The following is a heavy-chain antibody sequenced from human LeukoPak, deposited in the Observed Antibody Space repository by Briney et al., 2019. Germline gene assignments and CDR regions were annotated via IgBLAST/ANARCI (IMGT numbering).Heavy chain of an antibody. CDR1: GGSISSSSYY. Sequence: SETLSLTCTVSGGSISSSSYYWGWIRQPPGKGLEWIGSIYYSGSTYYNPSLKSRVTISVDTSKNQFSLKLSSVTAADTAVYYCARGTVDDYPPGEPVPTPYFDYWGQGTLVTVSS. CDR2: IYYSGST. V-gene: IGHV4-39*01. J-gene: IGHJ4*02. D-gene: IGHD4-11*01. CDR3: ARGTVDDYPPGEPVPTPYFDY.